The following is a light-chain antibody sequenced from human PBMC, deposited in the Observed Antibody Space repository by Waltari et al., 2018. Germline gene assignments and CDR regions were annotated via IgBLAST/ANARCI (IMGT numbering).Light chain of an antibody. Sequence: EIVLTQSPGPLSLSPGERATLSCRASQSVTSSYLAWYQQKPGQAPRLLIYGASSRATGIPDRFSGSGSGTDSTLTISRLEPEDSAVYYCQQYGSSPRTFGQGTKVEIK. J-gene: IGKJ1*01. CDR1: QSVTSSY. CDR3: QQYGSSPRT. V-gene: IGKV3-20*01. CDR2: GAS.